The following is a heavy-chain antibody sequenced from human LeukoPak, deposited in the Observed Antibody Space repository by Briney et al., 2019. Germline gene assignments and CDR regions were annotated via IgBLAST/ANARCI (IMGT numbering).Heavy chain of an antibody. D-gene: IGHD4-17*01. Sequence: SETLSLTCTVSGGSISSSSYYWGWIHQPPGKGLEWIASIYYTGNTYYNPSLKSRVTISVDTSNNQFSLKLNSVTAADTAVYYYARRRLGETTTANWFDPWGPGTLVTVSS. CDR3: ARRRLGETTTANWFDP. CDR1: GGSISSSSYY. J-gene: IGHJ5*02. CDR2: IYYTGNT. V-gene: IGHV4-39*01.